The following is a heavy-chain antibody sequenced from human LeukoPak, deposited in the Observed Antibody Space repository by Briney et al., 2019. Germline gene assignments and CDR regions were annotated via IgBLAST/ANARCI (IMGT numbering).Heavy chain of an antibody. Sequence: ASVKVSCKASGYTFTGYYMHWVRQAPGQGLEWMGWINRNSGGTNYAQKFQGRVTMTRDTSISTAYMELSRLRSDDTAVYYCARVLRGYSSSWSFDYWGQGTLVTVSS. D-gene: IGHD6-13*01. CDR1: GYTFTGYY. CDR2: INRNSGGT. CDR3: ARVLRGYSSSWSFDY. J-gene: IGHJ4*02. V-gene: IGHV1-2*02.